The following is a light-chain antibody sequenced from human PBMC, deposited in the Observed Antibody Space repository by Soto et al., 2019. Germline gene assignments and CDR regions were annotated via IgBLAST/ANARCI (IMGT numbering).Light chain of an antibody. Sequence: EVGLTQSPDTLSWSPGETATLSCRASQSVDRYVAWYQQKVGQATRLLIYDAYTRATGVGARVTGSGSATDFRLTITSLEPEDFDVYYCQQSGKWPSTFGPGTKVEMK. CDR3: QQSGKWPST. CDR1: QSVDRY. CDR2: DAY. V-gene: IGKV3-11*01. J-gene: IGKJ2*02.